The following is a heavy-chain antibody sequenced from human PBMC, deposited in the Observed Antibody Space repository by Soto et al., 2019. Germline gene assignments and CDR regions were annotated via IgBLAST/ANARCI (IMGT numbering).Heavy chain of an antibody. J-gene: IGHJ4*02. D-gene: IGHD6-13*01. CDR1: GFTFSNYG. CDR2: ISYDGSNK. Sequence: QVQLVESGGGVVQPGRSLRLSCAASGFTFSNYGMHWVRQAPGKGLEWVAVISYDGSNKYYADSVKGRFTISRDNFKNTLYLQRNSLRAEDTAVYYCATQGGAAWLFYFEYWGQGTVVTVSS. V-gene: IGHV3-30*03. CDR3: ATQGGAAWLFYFEY.